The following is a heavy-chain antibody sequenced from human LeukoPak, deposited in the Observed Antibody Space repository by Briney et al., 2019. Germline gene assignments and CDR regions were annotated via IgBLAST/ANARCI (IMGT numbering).Heavy chain of an antibody. V-gene: IGHV3-7*01. Sequence: PGGSLRLSCAASGFTFSNYWMSWVRQPPGKGLEWVAIIKPDGSEQLYVDSVKGRFTISRDNTKNSLYLQMNSLRDEDTAVYYWARDDFVLAVSTTWFDSWGQGTLVTVSS. CDR1: GFTFSNYW. CDR3: ARDDFVLAVSTTWFDS. CDR2: IKPDGSEQ. D-gene: IGHD1-26*01. J-gene: IGHJ5*01.